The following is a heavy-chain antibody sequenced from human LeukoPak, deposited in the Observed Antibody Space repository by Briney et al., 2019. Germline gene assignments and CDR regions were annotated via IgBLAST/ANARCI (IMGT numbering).Heavy chain of an antibody. CDR2: IYYSGST. Sequence: GSLRLSCAASGFTFSSYEMNWVRQPPGKGLEWIGTIYYSGSTYYNPSLMSRVAISVDTSKNQFSLKLTSVTAADMAVYFCARIFRGYSGGGWYKSWFDPWGQGTLVTVSS. D-gene: IGHD2-15*01. CDR3: ARIFRGYSGGGWYKSWFDP. CDR1: GFTFSSYE. V-gene: IGHV4-59*12. J-gene: IGHJ5*02.